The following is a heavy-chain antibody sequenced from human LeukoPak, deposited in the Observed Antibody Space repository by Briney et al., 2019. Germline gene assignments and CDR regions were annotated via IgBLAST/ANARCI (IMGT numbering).Heavy chain of an antibody. CDR2: IYYSGST. J-gene: IGHJ1*01. CDR3: ARHVAVAGTYFQH. CDR1: GGSISSCSYY. Sequence: SETLSLTCTVSGGSISSCSYYWGWIRQPPGKGLEWIGSIYYSGSTYYNPSLKSRVTISVDTSKNQFSLKLSSVTAADTAVYYCARHVAVAGTYFQHWGQGTLVTVSS. V-gene: IGHV4-39*01. D-gene: IGHD6-19*01.